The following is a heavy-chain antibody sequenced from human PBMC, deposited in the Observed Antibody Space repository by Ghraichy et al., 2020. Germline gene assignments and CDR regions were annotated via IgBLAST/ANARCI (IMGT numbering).Heavy chain of an antibody. CDR3: AKNIVVAGKILYFYYGMDV. D-gene: IGHD6-19*01. V-gene: IGHV3-7*01. Sequence: GGSLRLSCAASGFPFRGYWMTWVRQAPGKGLEWVASIKQDGTEEKYLDSVKGRFTISRDNPKNSLYLQMDSLRTEDTAFYYCAKNIVVAGKILYFYYGMDVWGQGTTVTVSS. CDR1: GFPFRGYW. CDR2: IKQDGTEE. J-gene: IGHJ6*02.